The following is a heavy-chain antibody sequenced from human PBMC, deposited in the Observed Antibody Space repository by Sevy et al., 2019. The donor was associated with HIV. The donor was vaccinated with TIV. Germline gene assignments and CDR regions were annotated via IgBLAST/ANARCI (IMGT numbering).Heavy chain of an antibody. V-gene: IGHV3-72*01. D-gene: IGHD3-22*01. Sequence: GGSLRLSCAASGFTFSDHYMDWVRQAPGKGLEWVGRTRNKANSYTTEYAASVKGRFTISRDDSKNSLYLQMNSLKTEDTAVYYCARVSYYYDSSPDGYFDYWGQGTLVIVSS. J-gene: IGHJ4*02. CDR3: ARVSYYYDSSPDGYFDY. CDR1: GFTFSDHY. CDR2: TRNKANSYTT.